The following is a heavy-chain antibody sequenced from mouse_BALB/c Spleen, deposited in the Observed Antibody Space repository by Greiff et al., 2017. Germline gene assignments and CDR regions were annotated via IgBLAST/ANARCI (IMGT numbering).Heavy chain of an antibody. J-gene: IGHJ1*01. Sequence: VQLKESGPSLVKPSQTLSLTCSVTGHSIPRGYWNWIRKFPGNKLEYMGYISYSGSTYYNPSLKSRISITRDTSKNQYYLQLNSVTTEDTATYYCARYLLRPYWYFDVWGAGTTVTVSS. CDR2: ISYSGST. V-gene: IGHV3-8*02. CDR3: ARYLLRPYWYFDV. D-gene: IGHD1-2*01. CDR1: GHSIPRGY.